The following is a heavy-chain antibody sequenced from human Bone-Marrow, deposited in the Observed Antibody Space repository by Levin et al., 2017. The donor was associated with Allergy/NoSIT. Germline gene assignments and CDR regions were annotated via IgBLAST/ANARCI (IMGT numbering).Heavy chain of an antibody. CDR3: ARESKEILTGDPPEGDYGLDV. CDR2: INPSAGDS. D-gene: IGHD3-9*01. V-gene: IGHV1-46*01. J-gene: IGHJ6*02. Sequence: ASVKVSCKASGYLFITSFIHWVRQAPGQGLEWVGFINPSAGDSGLAQSFQGRVTMTRDTSTSTVYLDLSSLRFEDTAVYYCARESKEILTGDPPEGDYGLDVWGQGTTVTVSS. CDR1: GYLFITSF.